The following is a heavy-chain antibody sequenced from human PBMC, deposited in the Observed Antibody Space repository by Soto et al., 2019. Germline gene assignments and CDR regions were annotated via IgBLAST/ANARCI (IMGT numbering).Heavy chain of an antibody. J-gene: IGHJ4*02. V-gene: IGHV4-39*01. CDR3: ARQIRDIVVVPAAIGGYYFDY. CDR2: IYYSGST. Sequence: PSETLSLTCTVSGGSISSSSYYWGWIRQPPGKGLEWIGSIYYSGSTYYNPSLKSRVTISVDTSKNQFSLKLSSVTAADTAVYYCARQIRDIVVVPAAIGGYYFDYWGQGTLVTVSS. CDR1: GGSISSSSYY. D-gene: IGHD2-2*01.